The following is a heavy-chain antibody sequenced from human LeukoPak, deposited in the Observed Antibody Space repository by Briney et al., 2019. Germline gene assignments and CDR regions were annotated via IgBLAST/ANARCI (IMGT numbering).Heavy chain of an antibody. CDR1: GFTFSSYG. CDR2: IWYDGSNK. V-gene: IGHV3-33*01. D-gene: IGHD2-21*02. Sequence: PGGSLRLSCAASGFTFSSYGMHWVRQAPGKGLEWVAVIWYDGSNKYYADSVKGRFTISRDNSKNTLYLQMNSLRAEDTAVYYCARDQPEITYCGGDCYSDNWFDPWGQGTLVTVSS. J-gene: IGHJ5*02. CDR3: ARDQPEITYCGGDCYSDNWFDP.